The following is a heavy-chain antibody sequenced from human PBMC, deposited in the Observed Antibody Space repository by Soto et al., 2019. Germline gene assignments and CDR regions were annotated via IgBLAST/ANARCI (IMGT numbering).Heavy chain of an antibody. CDR2: INAYNGNT. CDR3: ARDAAIGMNDY. D-gene: IGHD1-20*01. J-gene: IGHJ4*02. V-gene: IGHV1-18*01. Sequence: QVQLVQSGAEVKKPGASVKVSCKASGYTFTSYGISWVRQAPGQGLEGMGWINAYNGNTKYVQKLQGRVTMTPDTPTSTAYMELRSLRSDDTAVYYCARDAAIGMNDYWGQGTLVTVSS. CDR1: GYTFTSYG.